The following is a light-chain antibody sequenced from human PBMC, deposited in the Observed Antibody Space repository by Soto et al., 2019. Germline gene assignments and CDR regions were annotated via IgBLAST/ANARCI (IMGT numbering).Light chain of an antibody. V-gene: IGKV1-9*01. CDR2: AAS. CDR3: QQPNG. Sequence: DIQLTQSPSYLSASVGDRVTITCRASQGISSSLAWYQQKPGKAPNLLIYAASTLQSGVPSRFSGSGSGTEFTLTISRLQPEDFATYYCQQPNGFGPGTKVDIK. CDR1: QGISSS. J-gene: IGKJ3*01.